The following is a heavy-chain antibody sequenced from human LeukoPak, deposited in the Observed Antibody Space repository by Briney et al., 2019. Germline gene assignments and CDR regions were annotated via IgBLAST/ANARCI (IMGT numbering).Heavy chain of an antibody. V-gene: IGHV4-61*02. Sequence: SQTLSLTCAVSGGSISSGSYYWSWIRQPAGKGLEWIGRIYTSGSTNYNPSLKSRVTISVDTSKNQFSLKLSSVTAADTAVYYCARENYDILTGYYLFDYWGRGTLVTVSS. D-gene: IGHD3-9*01. CDR3: ARENYDILTGYYLFDY. J-gene: IGHJ4*02. CDR2: IYTSGST. CDR1: GGSISSGSYY.